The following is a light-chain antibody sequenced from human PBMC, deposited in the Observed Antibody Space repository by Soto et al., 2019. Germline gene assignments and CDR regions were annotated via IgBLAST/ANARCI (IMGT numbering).Light chain of an antibody. CDR1: SSNVGAGYD. CDR2: GNS. CDR3: QSYDSSLSGSV. V-gene: IGLV1-40*01. J-gene: IGLJ3*02. Sequence: QSVLTQPPSVSGAPGQRVTISCTGSSSNVGAGYDVHWYQQHPGTAPKLLIYGNSNRPSGVPDRFSGSKSGTSASLAITGLQVEDEDDYYCQSYDSSLSGSVFGGGTKLTVL.